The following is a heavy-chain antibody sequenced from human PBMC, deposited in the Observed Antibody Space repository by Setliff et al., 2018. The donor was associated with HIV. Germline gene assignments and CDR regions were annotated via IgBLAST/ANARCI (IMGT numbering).Heavy chain of an antibody. D-gene: IGHD6-19*01. CDR1: GGSFRNYA. CDR2: NIPLLGTP. CDR3: ARDRSGIAVAAPAAFDV. Sequence: SVKVSCKASGGSFRNYAINWVRQAPGQGLEWMGGNIPLLGTPNYAHKFQGRVTITADKYSCTVYMELSSLRSEDSAVFYCARDRSGIAVAAPAAFDVWGQGTMVTVSS. J-gene: IGHJ3*01. V-gene: IGHV1-69*06.